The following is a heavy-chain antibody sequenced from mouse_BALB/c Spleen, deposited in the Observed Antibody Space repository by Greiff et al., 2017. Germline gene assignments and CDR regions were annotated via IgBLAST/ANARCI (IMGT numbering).Heavy chain of an antibody. D-gene: IGHD4-1*01. J-gene: IGHJ2*01. CDR3: ARDSSGTRGDY. CDR2: IYPGNSDT. V-gene: IGHV1-87*01. Sequence: QVQLQQSGTVLARPGASVKMSCKASGYTFTSYWMHWVKQRPGQGLEWIGAIYPGNSDTSYNQKFKGKATLTVDKSSSTAFMHLNSLTSEDSAVYYCARDSSGTRGDYWGQGTTLTVSS. CDR1: GYTFTSYW.